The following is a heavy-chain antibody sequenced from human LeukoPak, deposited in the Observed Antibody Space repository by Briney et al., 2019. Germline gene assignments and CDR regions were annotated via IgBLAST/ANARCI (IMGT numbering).Heavy chain of an antibody. CDR2: IRYDGSNK. CDR3: AKRTKWLNYFDY. Sequence: GGSLRLSCAASGFTFSSYGMHWVRQAPGKGLGWVAFIRYDGSNKYYADSVKGRFTISRDNSKNTLYPQMNSLRAEDTAVYYCAKRTKWLNYFDYWGQGTLVTVSS. CDR1: GFTFSSYG. J-gene: IGHJ4*02. D-gene: IGHD5-12*01. V-gene: IGHV3-30*02.